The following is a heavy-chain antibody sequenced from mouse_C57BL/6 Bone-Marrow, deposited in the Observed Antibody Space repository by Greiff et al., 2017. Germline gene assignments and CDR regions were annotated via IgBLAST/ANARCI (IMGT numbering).Heavy chain of an antibody. D-gene: IGHD2-3*01. CDR1: GYTFTSYG. CDR2: IYPRSGNT. V-gene: IGHV1-81*01. J-gene: IGHJ4*01. Sequence: QVQLQQSGAELARPGASVKLSCKASGYTFTSYGIRWVKQRTGQGLEWIGEIYPRSGNTYYNEKFKGKATLTADKSSSTAYMELLSLTSEDSAVYYCARSFDGYYDAMDYWGQGTSVTVSS. CDR3: ARSFDGYYDAMDY.